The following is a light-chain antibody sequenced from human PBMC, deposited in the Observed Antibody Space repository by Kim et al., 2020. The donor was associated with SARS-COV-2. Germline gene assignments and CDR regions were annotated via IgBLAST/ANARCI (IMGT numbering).Light chain of an antibody. Sequence: GRTVTLTCASSTGAVTDNYSPNWFQQKPGQAPRALICDTSIKHSWTPARFSGSLLGGKAALTLSDVQPEDEADYYCLLYYGGADWVFGGGTQLTVL. CDR2: DTS. V-gene: IGLV7-43*01. CDR3: LLYYGGADWV. CDR1: TGAVTDNYS. J-gene: IGLJ3*02.